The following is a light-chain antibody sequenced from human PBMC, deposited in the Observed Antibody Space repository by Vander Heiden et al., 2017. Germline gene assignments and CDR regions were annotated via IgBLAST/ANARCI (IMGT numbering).Light chain of an antibody. CDR2: DAS. J-gene: IGKJ4*01. CDR1: QSVSSY. Sequence: SAWTQSPATLSLSPGEGAAPTCRASQSVSSYLAWYQQKPGQAPRLLIYDASNTATGIPARFSGSGSGTDFTLTISSREPEDFAVYYCQQRSNWPRITFGGGTKVEIK. CDR3: QQRSNWPRIT. V-gene: IGKV3-11*01.